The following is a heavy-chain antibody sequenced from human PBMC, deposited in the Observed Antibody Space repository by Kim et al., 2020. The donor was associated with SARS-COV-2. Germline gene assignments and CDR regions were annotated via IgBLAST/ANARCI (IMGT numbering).Heavy chain of an antibody. V-gene: IGHV3-74*01. CDR1: GFTFSNYW. CDR3: IRDLREYDY. J-gene: IGHJ4*02. CDR2: INGDESST. D-gene: IGHD6-6*01. Sequence: GGSLRLSCAASGFTFSNYWMHWVRQAAGKGLVWVSRINGDESSTNYADSVKGRFTVSRDNAKDTLYLQMNNLRDEDTAMYYCIRDLREYDYWGQGALVTVSS.